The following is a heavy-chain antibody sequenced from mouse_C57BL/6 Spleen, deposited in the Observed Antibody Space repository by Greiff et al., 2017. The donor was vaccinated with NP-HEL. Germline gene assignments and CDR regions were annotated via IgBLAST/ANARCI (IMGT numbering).Heavy chain of an antibody. V-gene: IGHV5-17*01. J-gene: IGHJ4*01. CDR1: GFTFSDYG. Sequence: EVKLQESGGGLVKPGGSLKLSCAASGFTFSDYGMHWVRQAPEKGLEWVAYISSGSSTIYYADTVKGRFTISRDNAKNTLFLQMTSLRSEDTAMYYCARDDGYHAMDYWGQGTSVTVSS. CDR3: ARDDGYHAMDY. D-gene: IGHD2-3*01. CDR2: ISSGSSTI.